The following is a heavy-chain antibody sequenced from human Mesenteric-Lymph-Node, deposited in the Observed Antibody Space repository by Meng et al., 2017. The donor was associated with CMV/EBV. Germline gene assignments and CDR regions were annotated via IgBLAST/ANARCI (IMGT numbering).Heavy chain of an antibody. CDR2: ISPSGSTR. V-gene: IGHV3-11*01. CDR1: GFIFSDHH. D-gene: IGHD1-7*01. Sequence: GESLKISCAASGFIFSDHHMSWIRQAPGKGLEWISYISPSGSTRDHADSVRGRFTVSRDNAKNSLYLQMNSLRAEDTATYYCVTRTPLYYTGTTGSVYWGQGTLVTVSS. CDR3: VTRTPLYYTGTTGSVY. J-gene: IGHJ4*02.